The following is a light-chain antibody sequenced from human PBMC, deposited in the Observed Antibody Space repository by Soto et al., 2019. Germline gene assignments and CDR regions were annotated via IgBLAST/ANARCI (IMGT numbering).Light chain of an antibody. V-gene: IGKV3D-7*01. Sequence: EIVLTQSPATLSLSPGERATLSCRASQSVSGSYLAWYQQKPGQTPRLVIYGASNRATGVPARFSGSGSGTDFTLTISSLQSEDFAVYYCLQYDDWHRTFGQGTKVDI. CDR3: LQYDDWHRT. CDR1: QSVSGSY. J-gene: IGKJ1*01. CDR2: GAS.